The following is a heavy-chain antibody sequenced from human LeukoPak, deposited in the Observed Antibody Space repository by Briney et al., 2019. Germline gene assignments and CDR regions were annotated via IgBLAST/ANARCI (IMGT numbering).Heavy chain of an antibody. D-gene: IGHD6-13*01. J-gene: IGHJ4*02. CDR1: VFTFSDYH. CDR3: ARGYSSSWYGLDY. CDR2: ISSSGSTI. V-gene: IGHV3-11*01. Sequence: GGSLRLSCAASVFTFSDYHMSWIRQAPGKGLEWVSYISSSGSTIYYADSVKGRFTISRDNAKNSLYLQMNSLRAEDTAVYYCARGYSSSWYGLDYWGQGTLVTVSS.